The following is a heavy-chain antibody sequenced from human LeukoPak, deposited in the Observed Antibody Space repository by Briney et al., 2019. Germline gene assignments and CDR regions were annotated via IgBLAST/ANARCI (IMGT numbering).Heavy chain of an antibody. CDR3: ARGDDYGDYTGYY. V-gene: IGHV1-2*02. D-gene: IGHD4-17*01. Sequence: ASVKVSCKTCGYTFTGYYIHWVRQAPGQGLEWMGWINPNSGGTNYAQKFQGRVTMTRDTSISTAYMELSRLRSDDTAVYYCARGDDYGDYTGYYWGQGTLVTVSS. J-gene: IGHJ4*02. CDR1: GYTFTGYY. CDR2: INPNSGGT.